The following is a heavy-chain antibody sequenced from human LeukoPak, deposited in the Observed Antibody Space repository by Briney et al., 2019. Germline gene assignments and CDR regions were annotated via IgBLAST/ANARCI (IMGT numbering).Heavy chain of an antibody. Sequence: SGPTLVKPTQTLTLTCTFSGFSLSTSAVGVGWIRQPSGKALEWLALIYWNDDKRYSPSLKSRLTITKDTSKNQVVLIMTKMKPVDSATYCVAHRTSGTYYNELDIWGQGTMVTVSS. J-gene: IGHJ3*02. D-gene: IGHD1-26*01. V-gene: IGHV2-5*01. CDR3: AHRTSGTYYNELDI. CDR1: GFSLSTSAVG. CDR2: IYWNDDK.